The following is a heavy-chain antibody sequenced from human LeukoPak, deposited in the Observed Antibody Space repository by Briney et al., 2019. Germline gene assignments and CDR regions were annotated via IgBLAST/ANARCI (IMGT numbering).Heavy chain of an antibody. D-gene: IGHD6-13*01. CDR2: IYYSGST. CDR1: GGSIRSYY. Sequence: SETLSLTCTVSGGSIRSYYWEWVRQPPGKGLEWIAYIYYSGSTDYNPSLKSRVTLSVDTSKNQFSLRLSSVTAADTAVYYCARGEPSIASTGAPPFDLWGRGTLVTASS. CDR3: ARGEPSIASTGAPPFDL. J-gene: IGHJ2*01. V-gene: IGHV4-59*01.